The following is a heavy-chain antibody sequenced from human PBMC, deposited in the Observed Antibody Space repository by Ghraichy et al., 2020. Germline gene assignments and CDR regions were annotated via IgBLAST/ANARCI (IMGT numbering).Heavy chain of an antibody. CDR1: GFTFSSYA. D-gene: IGHD6-13*01. CDR3: AKGPAAAGHLFDY. V-gene: IGHV3-23*01. Sequence: GESLRLSCAASGFTFSSYAMSWVHQAPGKGLEWVSAISGSGGSTYYADSVKGRFTISRDNSKNTLYLQMNSLRAEDTAVYYSAKGPAAAGHLFDYWGQGTLVTVSS. J-gene: IGHJ4*02. CDR2: ISGSGGST.